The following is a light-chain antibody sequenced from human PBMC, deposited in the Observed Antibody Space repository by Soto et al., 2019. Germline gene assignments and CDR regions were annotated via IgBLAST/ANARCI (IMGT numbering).Light chain of an antibody. CDR2: EVS. V-gene: IGLV2-23*02. Sequence: QSALTQPASVSGSPGQSITVSCTGTSSDVGRYNLVSWYQQHPGKAPKLMIYEVSERPSGVSYRFSGSKSGNTASLTISGLQAEDEADYYCCSYASINTLFVFGTGTKLTVL. J-gene: IGLJ1*01. CDR1: SSDVGRYNL. CDR3: CSYASINTLFV.